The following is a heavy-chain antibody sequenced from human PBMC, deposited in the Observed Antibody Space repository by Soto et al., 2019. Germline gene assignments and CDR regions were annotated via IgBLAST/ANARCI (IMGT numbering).Heavy chain of an antibody. CDR2: ISAYNGNT. V-gene: IGHV1-18*04. J-gene: IGHJ6*02. D-gene: IGHD4-17*01. Sequence: QVQLVQSGAEVKKPGASVKVSCKASGYTFTSYGISWVRQAPGQGLEWMGWISAYNGNTNYAQKLQGRVTMTTDTSTSTAYMKLRSLRSDDTAVYYCAREVSYGDSYYYGMDVWGQGTTVTVSS. CDR1: GYTFTSYG. CDR3: AREVSYGDSYYYGMDV.